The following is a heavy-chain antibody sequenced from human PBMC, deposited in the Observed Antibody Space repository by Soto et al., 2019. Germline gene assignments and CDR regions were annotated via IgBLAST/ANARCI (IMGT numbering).Heavy chain of an antibody. CDR1: GFAFSSYA. CDR3: TRDQPEMAFEH. CDR2: IAYDGSNQ. Sequence: QVRLVESGEGVVQPGRSLRLSCAASGFAFSSYAMHWVREAPGKGLEWVADIAYDGSNQYYADSVKGRFTISRDNSKNTLYLQLNSLRVEDTAVYYCTRDQPEMAFEHWGQGTLVTVSS. V-gene: IGHV3-30*04. J-gene: IGHJ4*02.